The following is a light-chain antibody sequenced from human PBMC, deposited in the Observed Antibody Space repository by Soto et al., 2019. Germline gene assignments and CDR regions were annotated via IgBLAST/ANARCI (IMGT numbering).Light chain of an antibody. CDR3: QQYYGIPFT. V-gene: IGKV4-1*01. CDR2: WAS. Sequence: DIVMTQSPDSLAVSLGERATINCKSSQSILYSSSNKNYLTWYQQKPGQPPKLLIYWASTRESGVPDRFSGSGSGTDFTLTISSLQAEDVAVYYCQQYYGIPFTFGQGTKVEIK. CDR1: QSILYSSSNKNY. J-gene: IGKJ1*01.